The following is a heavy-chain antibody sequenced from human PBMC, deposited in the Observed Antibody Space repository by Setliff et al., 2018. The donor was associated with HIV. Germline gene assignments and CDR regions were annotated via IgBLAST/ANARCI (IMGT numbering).Heavy chain of an antibody. CDR2: INHSGST. CDR1: GGSFSGYY. Sequence: SETLSLTCAVYGGSFSGYYWNWIRQSPGKGLEWIGEINHSGSTNYNPSLKSRITISVDTSKKQFPLKLNSVTAADTAVYYCARGPAEWQIVVVPAAHWYFELWGRGTLVTVS. J-gene: IGHJ2*01. V-gene: IGHV4-34*01. D-gene: IGHD2-2*01. CDR3: ARGPAEWQIVVVPAAHWYFEL.